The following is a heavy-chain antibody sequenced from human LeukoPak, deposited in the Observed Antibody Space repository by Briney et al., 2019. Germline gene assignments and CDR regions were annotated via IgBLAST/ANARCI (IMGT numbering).Heavy chain of an antibody. J-gene: IGHJ4*02. V-gene: IGHV3-21*01. CDR1: GFTLSAHS. Sequence: GGSLRLSCEASGFTLSAHSMDWVRQAPGKGLEWVAYISSASTHIYYADSVKGRFTISRDNAKNSLYLQINSLRAEDTAVYCCERDSISSPYSFDYWGQGTLVTVSS. CDR3: ERDSISSPYSFDY. D-gene: IGHD6-6*01. CDR2: ISSASTHI.